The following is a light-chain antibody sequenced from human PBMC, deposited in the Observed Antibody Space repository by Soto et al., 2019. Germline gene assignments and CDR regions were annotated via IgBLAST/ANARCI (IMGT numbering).Light chain of an antibody. CDR2: GAS. CDR1: QSVSSSY. Sequence: EIVLTQSPGTLSLSPGERATLSCRASQSVSSSYLAWYQQKPGQAPRLLIYGASSRATGIPDRFSGSGSGTDFTLTISRLVPEDFAVYYCQQYGSSRTFGQGTKVEI. CDR3: QQYGSSRT. J-gene: IGKJ1*01. V-gene: IGKV3-20*01.